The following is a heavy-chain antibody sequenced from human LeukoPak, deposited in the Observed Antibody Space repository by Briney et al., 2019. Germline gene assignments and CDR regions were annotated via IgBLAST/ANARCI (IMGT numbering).Heavy chain of an antibody. Sequence: ASVKVSCKASGYTFTSYDINWVRQATGQGLEWMGWMNPNSGNTGYAQKFQGRVTMTRNTSISTAYMELSSLRSEDTAVYYCARGSPTYYDSSGYYLEDYYFDYWGQGTLVIVSS. CDR3: ARGSPTYYDSSGYYLEDYYFDY. CDR2: MNPNSGNT. V-gene: IGHV1-8*01. D-gene: IGHD3-22*01. CDR1: GYTFTSYD. J-gene: IGHJ4*02.